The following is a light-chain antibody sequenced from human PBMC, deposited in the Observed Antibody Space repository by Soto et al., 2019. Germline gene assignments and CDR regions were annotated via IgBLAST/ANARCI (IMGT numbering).Light chain of an antibody. CDR1: QSGTRNS. CDR2: GAS. Sequence: EIVLTQSPGTLSLSPGERATLSCRASQSGTRNSLAWYQQQPGQAPRLLIYGASSRATDIPDRFSGSGSGKDVALIVSRLEPEYFAVYFCQQYGTSPPTFGPGTKVDIK. J-gene: IGKJ3*01. CDR3: QQYGTSPPT. V-gene: IGKV3-20*01.